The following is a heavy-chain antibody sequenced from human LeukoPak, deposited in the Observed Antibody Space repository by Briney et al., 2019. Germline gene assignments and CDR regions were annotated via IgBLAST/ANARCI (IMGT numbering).Heavy chain of an antibody. Sequence: ASVKVSCKASGYTFIGHYIRWVRQAPGQGLEWMGRINPNSGDTSYAQKFQGRVTMTRDTSISTAYMELSRLTSDDTAVYYCARDLIGCSATGCFFDYWGQGTLVTVSS. CDR1: GYTFIGHY. CDR3: ARDLIGCSATGCFFDY. V-gene: IGHV1-2*06. D-gene: IGHD2-2*01. CDR2: INPNSGDT. J-gene: IGHJ4*02.